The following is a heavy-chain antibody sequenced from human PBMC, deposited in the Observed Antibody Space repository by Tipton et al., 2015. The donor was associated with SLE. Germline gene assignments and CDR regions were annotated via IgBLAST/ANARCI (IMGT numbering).Heavy chain of an antibody. Sequence: QLVQSGAEVKKPGESLKISCKGSGYIFTTHWIGWVRQMPGKGLEWMGIIYPGDSDTRYSPSFRGQVIISTDKSISPAYLQGSSLKASDTAMYYCARLITVGAKEARGFDYWGQGTLVTVSS. CDR2: IYPGDSDT. D-gene: IGHD4/OR15-4a*01. J-gene: IGHJ4*02. CDR1: GYIFTTHW. V-gene: IGHV5-51*01. CDR3: ARLITVGAKEARGFDY.